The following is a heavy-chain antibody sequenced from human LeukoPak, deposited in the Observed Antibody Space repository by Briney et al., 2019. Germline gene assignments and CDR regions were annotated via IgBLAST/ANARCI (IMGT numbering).Heavy chain of an antibody. CDR2: IKSKTDGGTT. J-gene: IGHJ4*02. Sequence: GGSLRLSCAASGFTFSNAWMSWVRQAPGKGLEWVGRIKSKTDGGTTDYAAPVKGRFTISRDDSKNTLYLQMNSLRAEDTAVYYCARDWQLVLSYYFDYWGQGTLVTVSS. CDR3: ARDWQLVLSYYFDY. V-gene: IGHV3-15*01. D-gene: IGHD6-6*01. CDR1: GFTFSNAW.